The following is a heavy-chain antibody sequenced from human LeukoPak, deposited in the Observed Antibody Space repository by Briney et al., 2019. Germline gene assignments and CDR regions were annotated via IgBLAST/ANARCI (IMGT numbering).Heavy chain of an antibody. CDR1: GYTFTSYG. D-gene: IGHD6-13*01. CDR3: ARDERVAAAELGP. J-gene: IGHJ5*02. CDR2: ISAYNGNT. Sequence: ASVKVSCNASGYTFTSYGISWVRQAPGQGLEWMGWISAYNGNTNYAQRLQGRVTMTTDTATSTAYMELSSLRSDDTAVYYCARDERVAAAELGPWGQGTLVTVSS. V-gene: IGHV1-18*04.